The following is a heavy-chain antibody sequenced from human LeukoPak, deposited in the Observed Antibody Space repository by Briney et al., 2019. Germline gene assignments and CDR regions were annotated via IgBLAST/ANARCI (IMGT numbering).Heavy chain of an antibody. V-gene: IGHV1-69*13. CDR2: INPIFGTA. CDR1: GGTFSSYA. Sequence: VASVKVSCKASGGTFSSYAISWVRQAPGQGLEWMGGINPIFGTANYAQKFQGRVTITADESTSTAYMELSSLRSEDTAVYYCARQLGSLEDYWGQGTLVTVSS. CDR3: ARQLGSLEDY. J-gene: IGHJ4*02. D-gene: IGHD7-27*01.